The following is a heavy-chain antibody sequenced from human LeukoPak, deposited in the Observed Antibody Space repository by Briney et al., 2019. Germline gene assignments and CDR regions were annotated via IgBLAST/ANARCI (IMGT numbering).Heavy chain of an antibody. D-gene: IGHD3-9*01. J-gene: IGHJ3*02. CDR2: IYSGGST. CDR3: ARAPLTYYDILTAYYNGAFDI. CDR1: GFTVSSNY. V-gene: IGHV3-53*01. Sequence: GVSLRLSCAASGFTVSSNYMSWVRQAPGKGLEWVSVIYSGGSTYYADSVKGRFTISRDISKNTVYLQVSSLRAEDTAVYYCARAPLTYYDILTAYYNGAFDIWSQGTMVTVSS.